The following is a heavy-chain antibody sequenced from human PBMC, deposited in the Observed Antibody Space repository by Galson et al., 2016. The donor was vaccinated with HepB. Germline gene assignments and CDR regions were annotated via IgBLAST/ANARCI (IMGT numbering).Heavy chain of an antibody. J-gene: IGHJ6*02. CDR1: GFSFRTYA. CDR3: ARDEITVNRGNKYYSCMHV. Sequence: SLRLSCAASGFSFRTYAMHWVRQAPGKGLEWVALIWNDGNNKYYADSVKGRFTISRDNSKNTLFLQMNSLRAEDTAVYYCARDEITVNRGNKYYSCMHVSGLGATVTVSS. D-gene: IGHD3-10*01. V-gene: IGHV3-33*01. CDR2: IWNDGNNK.